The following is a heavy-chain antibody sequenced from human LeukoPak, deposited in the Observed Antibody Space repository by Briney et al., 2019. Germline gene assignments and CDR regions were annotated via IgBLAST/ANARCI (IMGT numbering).Heavy chain of an antibody. CDR3: ASGGSYPF. V-gene: IGHV3-21*05. CDR1: GFTFSNSG. CDR2: ISDTSDFI. D-gene: IGHD1-26*01. Sequence: GGSLRLPCAASGFTFSNSGMNWVRQAPGKGLQWVSYISDTSDFIYYADSVKGRFTVSRDNAKNSLYLQMHSLRVEDTAVYYCASGGSYPFWGQGTLVTVSS. J-gene: IGHJ4*02.